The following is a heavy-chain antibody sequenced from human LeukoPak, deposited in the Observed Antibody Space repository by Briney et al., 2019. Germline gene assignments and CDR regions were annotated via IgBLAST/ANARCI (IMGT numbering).Heavy chain of an antibody. J-gene: IGHJ4*02. CDR3: ARRTTVTTMVDY. V-gene: IGHV1-2*06. Sequence: ASVKVSCKASGYTFTGYYMHWVRQAPGQGLEWMGRINPNSGGTNYAQKFQGRVTMTRDTSISTAYMGLSRLRSDDTAVYYCARRTTVTTMVDYWGQGTLVTVSS. CDR2: INPNSGGT. CDR1: GYTFTGYY. D-gene: IGHD4-17*01.